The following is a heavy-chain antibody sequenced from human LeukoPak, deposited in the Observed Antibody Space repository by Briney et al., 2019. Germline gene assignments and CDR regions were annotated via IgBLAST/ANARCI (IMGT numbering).Heavy chain of an antibody. V-gene: IGHV3-30-3*01. J-gene: IGHJ4*02. CDR1: GFTFGSYA. CDR2: ISYDGSNK. CDR3: ARPVVVAEGIYFDY. Sequence: PGGSLRLSCAASGFTFGSYAMHWVRQAPGKGLEWVAVISYDGSNKYYADSVKGRFTISRDNSKNTLYLQMNSLRAEDTAVYYCARPVVVAEGIYFDYWGQGTLVTVSS. D-gene: IGHD2-15*01.